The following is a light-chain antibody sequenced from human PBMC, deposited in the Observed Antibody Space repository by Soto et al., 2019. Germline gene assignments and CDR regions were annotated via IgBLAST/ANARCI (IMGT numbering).Light chain of an antibody. V-gene: IGKV3-20*01. CDR3: QQYGSSPLT. CDR2: GAS. J-gene: IGKJ5*01. Sequence: EIVLTQSPGTLSLSPGERATLSCRASQSVSSNYLAWYQQKPGQAPRLLIYGASSSATGIPDRFSGSGSGTDFTLNISRLGPEDFAVYYCQQYGSSPLTFGQGTRLEIK. CDR1: QSVSSNY.